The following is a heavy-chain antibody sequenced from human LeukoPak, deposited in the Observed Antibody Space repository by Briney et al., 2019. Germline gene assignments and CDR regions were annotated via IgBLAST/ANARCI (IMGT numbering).Heavy chain of an antibody. CDR2: IKNKTDGGTT. V-gene: IGHV3-15*01. D-gene: IGHD3/OR15-3a*01. J-gene: IGHJ4*02. CDR1: GFTFSNAW. Sequence: GGSLRLSCAASGFTFSNAWMSWVRQAPGKGPEWVGRIKNKTDGGTTDYAAPVKGRFTISRDDSKNTLYLQMNSLKTEDTAVYYCTTFRTGYYSYWGQGTLVTVSS. CDR3: TTFRTGYYSY.